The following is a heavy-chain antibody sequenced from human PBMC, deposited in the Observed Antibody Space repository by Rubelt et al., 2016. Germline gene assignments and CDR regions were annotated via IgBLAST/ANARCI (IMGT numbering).Heavy chain of an antibody. D-gene: IGHD1-1*01. J-gene: IGHJ4*02. Sequence: QVQLQESGPGLVKPSETLSLTCTVSGGSISSYYWSWIRQPAGKGLEWIGRIYSSGITNYNPSLKSRVIMSVDTSKNQFSLKLSSVTAADTATCYCARDSLPQLKGVPLDSWGQGTPVSVSS. CDR1: GGSISSYY. V-gene: IGHV4-4*07. CDR2: IYSSGIT. CDR3: ARDSLPQLKGVPLDS.